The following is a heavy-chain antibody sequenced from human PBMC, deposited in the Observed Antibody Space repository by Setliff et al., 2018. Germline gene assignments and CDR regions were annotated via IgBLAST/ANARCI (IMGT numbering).Heavy chain of an antibody. CDR2: IYDTGST. V-gene: IGHV4-59*08. D-gene: IGHD3-10*01. J-gene: IGHJ3*01. CDR3: ARHGPTRTDSWFDSFDV. CDR1: DGSISNAY. Sequence: SETLSLTCTVSDGSISNAYWSWIRQSPGKGLEWIGYIYDTGSTNSDPSLKSRVTMSVDTSKNQVSLKMTSVTAADTAVYYCARHGPTRTDSWFDSFDVWGQGIKVTV.